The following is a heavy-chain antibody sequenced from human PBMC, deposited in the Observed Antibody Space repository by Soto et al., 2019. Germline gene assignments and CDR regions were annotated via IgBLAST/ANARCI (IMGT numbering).Heavy chain of an antibody. CDR1: GFSLSNARMG. J-gene: IGHJ5*02. V-gene: IGHV2-26*01. CDR2: IFSNDEK. CDR3: ARITVYCSGGSCYSGWCDP. D-gene: IGHD2-15*01. Sequence: QVTLKESGPVLVKPTETLTLTCTVSGFSLSNARMGVSWIRQPPGKALEWLAHIFSNDEKSYSTSLKSRLTISKDTSKSQVVLTMPNMDPVDTATYYCARITVYCSGGSCYSGWCDPWGQGTLVTVSS.